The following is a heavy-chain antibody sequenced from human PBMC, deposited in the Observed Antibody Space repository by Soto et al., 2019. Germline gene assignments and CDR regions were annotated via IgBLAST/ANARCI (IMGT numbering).Heavy chain of an antibody. J-gene: IGHJ4*02. CDR1: GYTFINYG. CDR2: INAYNGNT. V-gene: IGHV1-18*01. CDR3: ARDPVAGTYFDY. D-gene: IGHD6-19*01. Sequence: GASVKVSCKASGYTFINYGISWVRQAPGQGLEWMGWINAYNGNTNYAQKLQGRVTMTTDTSTSTASMELRSLRSDDTAVYYCARDPVAGTYFDYWGQGTLVTVSS.